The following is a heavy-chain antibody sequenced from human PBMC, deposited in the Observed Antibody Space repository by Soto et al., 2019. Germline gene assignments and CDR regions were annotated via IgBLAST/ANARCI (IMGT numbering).Heavy chain of an antibody. V-gene: IGHV3-11*05. CDR2: ISSSSSYT. D-gene: IGHD4-17*01. CDR1: GFTFSDHY. CDR3: ARADYGDYAFGH. Sequence: GWSLRLSCAASGFTFSDHYMSWIRQAPGKGLEWVSYISSSSSYTKYADSVKGRFTISRDNAKNSLYLQMNSLRAEDTAVYYCARADYGDYAFGHWGQGTLVTVSS. J-gene: IGHJ4*02.